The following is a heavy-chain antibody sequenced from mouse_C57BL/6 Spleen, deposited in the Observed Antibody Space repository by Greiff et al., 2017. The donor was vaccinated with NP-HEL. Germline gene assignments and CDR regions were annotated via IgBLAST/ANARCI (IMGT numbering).Heavy chain of an antibody. Sequence: EVQLQQSGAELVRPGASVKLSCTASGFNIKDDYMHWVKQRPEQGLEWIGWIDPENGDTEYASKFQGKATITADTSSNTAYLQLRSLTSEDTAVYYCTSTVAFDYWGQGTTLTVSS. CDR3: TSTVAFDY. CDR1: GFNIKDDY. D-gene: IGHD1-1*01. V-gene: IGHV14-4*01. CDR2: IDPENGDT. J-gene: IGHJ2*01.